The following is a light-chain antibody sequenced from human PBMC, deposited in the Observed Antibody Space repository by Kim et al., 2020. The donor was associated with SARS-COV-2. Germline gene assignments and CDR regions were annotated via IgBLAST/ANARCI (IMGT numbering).Light chain of an antibody. Sequence: EIVMTQSPATLSVSPGERATLSCRASQSVSNNLAWYQQKPGQAPRLLIYGASTRATGIPARFSGSGSGTEFTLTISSLQSEDFAVYYCQQYNNWPPENTFGQGTKLEI. J-gene: IGKJ2*01. CDR2: GAS. V-gene: IGKV3-15*01. CDR3: QQYNNWPPENT. CDR1: QSVSNN.